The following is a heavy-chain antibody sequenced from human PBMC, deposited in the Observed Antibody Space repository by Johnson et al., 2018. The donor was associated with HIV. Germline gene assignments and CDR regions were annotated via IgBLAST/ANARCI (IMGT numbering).Heavy chain of an antibody. D-gene: IGHD1-26*01. CDR1: EFIFDDYG. V-gene: IGHV3-66*01. Sequence: VQLVESGGGVIRPGGSLRLSCAVSEFIFDDYGMSWVRQAPGQGLEWVSVIYSGGSTYYADSVKGRFTISRDNSKNTLYLQMTSLRAEDTAVYYCARDQGGSYYAAFDSWGQGTMVTVSS. CDR3: ARDQGGSYYAAFDS. CDR2: IYSGGST. J-gene: IGHJ3*02.